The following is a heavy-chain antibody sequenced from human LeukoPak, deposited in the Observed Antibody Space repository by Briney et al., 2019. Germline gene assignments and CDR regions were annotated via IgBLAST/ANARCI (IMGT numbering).Heavy chain of an antibody. CDR2: INPHSGGT. CDR1: GYTFTGYY. Sequence: ASVKVSCKASGYTFTGYYMHWVRQAPGQGREWMGWINPHSGGTNYAQKFQGRVTMSRDTSISTAYMELSRLRSDDTAVYYCARGWSGSYYSHYYYYMDVWGKGTTVTVSS. V-gene: IGHV1-2*02. J-gene: IGHJ6*03. D-gene: IGHD1-26*01. CDR3: ARGWSGSYYSHYYYYMDV.